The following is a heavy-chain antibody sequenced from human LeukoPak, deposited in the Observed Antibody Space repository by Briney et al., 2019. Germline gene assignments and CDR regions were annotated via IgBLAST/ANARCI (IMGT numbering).Heavy chain of an antibody. Sequence: PGGSLRLSCAASGFTFSSYSMNWVRQAPGKGLEWVSSISSSSSYIYYADSVKGRFTISRDNAKNSLYLQMNSLRAEDTAVYYCAREGPQDIVVVVAEGAFDIWGQGTMVTVSS. V-gene: IGHV3-21*01. CDR1: GFTFSSYS. J-gene: IGHJ3*02. CDR2: ISSSSSYI. CDR3: AREGPQDIVVVVAEGAFDI. D-gene: IGHD2-15*01.